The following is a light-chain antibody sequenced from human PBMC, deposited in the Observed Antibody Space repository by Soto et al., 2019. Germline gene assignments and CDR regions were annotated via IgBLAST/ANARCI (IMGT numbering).Light chain of an antibody. CDR2: EVS. Sequence: QSALTQPPSASGSPGQSVTISCTGTSSDVGGYKYVSWYRQHPGKAPKLLIYEVSKRPSGVPDRFSGSKSGNTASLTVSGLQAEDEADYYCSSYAGSNGVLFGGGTKLTVL. J-gene: IGLJ2*01. V-gene: IGLV2-8*01. CDR1: SSDVGGYKY. CDR3: SSYAGSNGVL.